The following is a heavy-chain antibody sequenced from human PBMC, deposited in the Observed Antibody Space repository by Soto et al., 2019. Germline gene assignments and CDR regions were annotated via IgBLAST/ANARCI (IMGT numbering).Heavy chain of an antibody. CDR3: ARVGVECRSTSCPGDYHYYMDV. Sequence: ASVKVSCKASGYTFTGYYMHWVRQAPGQGLEWMGWINPNSGGTNYAQKFQGWVTMTRDTSISTAYMELSRLRSDDTAVYYCARVGVECRSTSCPGDYHYYMDVWGKGTTVTVSS. V-gene: IGHV1-2*04. D-gene: IGHD2-2*01. CDR2: INPNSGGT. CDR1: GYTFTGYY. J-gene: IGHJ6*03.